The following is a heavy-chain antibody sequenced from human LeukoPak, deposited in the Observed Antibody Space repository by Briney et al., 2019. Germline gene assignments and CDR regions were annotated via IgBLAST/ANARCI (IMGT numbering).Heavy chain of an antibody. CDR1: GGSFSGYY. CDR3: ARLIVLRYFDWFDY. V-gene: IGHV4-34*01. J-gene: IGHJ4*02. CDR2: INHSGST. Sequence: SETLSLTCAVYGGSFSGYYWSWIRQPPGKGLEWIGEINHSGSTNYNSSLKSRVTISVDTSKNQFSLKLSSVTAADTAVYYCARLIVLRYFDWFDYWGQGTLVTVSS. D-gene: IGHD3-9*01.